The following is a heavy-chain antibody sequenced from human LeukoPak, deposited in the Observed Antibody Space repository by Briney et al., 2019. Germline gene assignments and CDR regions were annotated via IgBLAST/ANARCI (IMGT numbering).Heavy chain of an antibody. CDR3: AKVAVAGTSPGYYYYYGMDV. D-gene: IGHD6-19*01. V-gene: IGHV3-23*01. J-gene: IGHJ6*02. CDR1: GFTFSSYA. CDR2: ISGSGGST. Sequence: GGSLRLSCAASGFTFSSYAMRWVRQAPGKGLEWVSAISGSGGSTYYADSVKGRFTISRDNSKNTLYLQMNSLRAEDTAVYYCAKVAVAGTSPGYYYYYGMDVWGQGTTVTVSS.